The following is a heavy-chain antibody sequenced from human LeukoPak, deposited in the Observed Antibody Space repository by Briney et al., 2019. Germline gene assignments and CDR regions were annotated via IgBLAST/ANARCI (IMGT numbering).Heavy chain of an antibody. V-gene: IGHV3-33*06. CDR2: IWYDGSNK. CDR3: AKDEEETGTREEDLIYCYYYYMDV. J-gene: IGHJ6*03. D-gene: IGHD1-7*01. Sequence: PGGSLRLSCAASGFTFSSYGMHWVRQAPGKGLEWVAVIWYDGSNKYYADSVKGRFTISRDNSKNTLYLQMNSLRAEDTAVYYCAKDEEETGTREEDLIYCYYYYMDVWGKGTTVTVSS. CDR1: GFTFSSYG.